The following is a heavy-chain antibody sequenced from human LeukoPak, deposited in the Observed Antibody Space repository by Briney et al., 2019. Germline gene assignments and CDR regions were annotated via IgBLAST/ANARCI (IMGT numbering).Heavy chain of an antibody. CDR3: ARDYGGTTFDY. Sequence: GASVKVSCKASGYTFTGYYMHWVRQAPGQGLEWMGWISAYNGNTNYAQKLQGRVTMTTDTSTSTAYMELRSLRSDDTAVYYCARDYGGTTFDYWGQGTLVTVSS. D-gene: IGHD4-23*01. CDR2: ISAYNGNT. V-gene: IGHV1-18*04. J-gene: IGHJ4*02. CDR1: GYTFTGYY.